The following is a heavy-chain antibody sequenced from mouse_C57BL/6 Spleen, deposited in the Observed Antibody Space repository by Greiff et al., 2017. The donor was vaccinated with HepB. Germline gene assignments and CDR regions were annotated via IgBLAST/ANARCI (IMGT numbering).Heavy chain of an antibody. CDR1: GYAFSSSW. CDR2: IYPGDGDT. J-gene: IGHJ1*03. D-gene: IGHD2-1*01. CDR3: ARRYGNHWYFDV. V-gene: IGHV1-82*01. Sequence: QVQLQQSGPELVKPGASVKISCKASGYAFSSSWMNWVKQRPGKGLEWIGRIYPGDGDTNYNGKFKGKATLTADKSSSTAYMQLSSLTSEDSAVYFCARRYGNHWYFDVWGTGTTVTVSS.